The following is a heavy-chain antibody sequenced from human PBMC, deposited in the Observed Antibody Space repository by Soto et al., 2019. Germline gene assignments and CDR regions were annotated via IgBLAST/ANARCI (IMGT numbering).Heavy chain of an antibody. D-gene: IGHD6-13*01. CDR1: GGSISSSSYY. Sequence: SETLSLTCTVSGGSISSSSYYWGWIRQPPGKGLEWIGSIYYSGSTYYNPSLKSRVTISVDTSKNQFSLKLSSVTAADTAVYYCARAGIAAAGKVYYYYGMDVWGQGTTVTVSS. V-gene: IGHV4-39*01. CDR2: IYYSGST. J-gene: IGHJ6*02. CDR3: ARAGIAAAGKVYYYYGMDV.